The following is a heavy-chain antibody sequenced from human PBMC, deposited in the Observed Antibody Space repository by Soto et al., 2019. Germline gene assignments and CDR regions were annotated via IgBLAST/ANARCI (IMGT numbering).Heavy chain of an antibody. J-gene: IGHJ6*02. Sequence: GGSLRLSCAASGFTFSSYAMSWVRQAPGKGLEWVSAISSSGGSTYYADSVKGRFTISRDNSKNTLYLQMNSLRAEDTAVYYCAKVGIAAAGTYYYYGMDVWGQGTTVTVSS. CDR2: ISSSGGST. D-gene: IGHD6-13*01. CDR1: GFTFSSYA. V-gene: IGHV3-23*01. CDR3: AKVGIAAAGTYYYYGMDV.